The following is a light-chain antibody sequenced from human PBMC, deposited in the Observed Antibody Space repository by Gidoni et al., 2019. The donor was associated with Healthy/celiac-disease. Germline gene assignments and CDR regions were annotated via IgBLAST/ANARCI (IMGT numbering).Light chain of an antibody. J-gene: IGKJ2*03. CDR1: QSVSSY. CDR2: DAS. V-gene: IGKV3-11*01. CDR3: QQRSNWPPYS. Sequence: IVLTQSPATLSLSPGERATLSCRASQSVSSYLAWYQQKPGQAPRLLIYDASNRATGIPARFSGSGSGTDFTLTSSSLEPEDFAVYYCQQRSNWPPYSCXXXTKLEIK.